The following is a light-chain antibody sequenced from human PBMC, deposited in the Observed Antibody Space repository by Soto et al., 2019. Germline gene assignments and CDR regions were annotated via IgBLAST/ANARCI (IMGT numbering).Light chain of an antibody. CDR2: SNY. Sequence: QSVLTQPPSASGTPGQRVTISCSGSSSNIESNTVTWYQQLPGTAPKLVIYSNYDRPSGLPDRFSGSTSGTSASLVIRGLHTENEADYYCAAWDDILNGYVFGGGTKVTVL. V-gene: IGLV1-44*01. CDR1: SSNIESNT. J-gene: IGLJ1*01. CDR3: AAWDDILNGYV.